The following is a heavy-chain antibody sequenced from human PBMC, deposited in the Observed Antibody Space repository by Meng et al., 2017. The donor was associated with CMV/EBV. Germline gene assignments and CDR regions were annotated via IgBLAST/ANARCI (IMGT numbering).Heavy chain of an antibody. CDR2: INHSGST. V-gene: IGHV4-34*01. CDR3: ARGGNWFDP. CDR1: GGSVSGYY. Sequence: QVQLQELGGGLLKPSETLSLTCAVYGGSVSGYYRSWIRQPPGKGLEWIGEINHSGSTNYNPSLKSRVTISVDTSKNQFSLKLSSVTAADTAVYYCARGGNWFDPWGQGTLVTVSS. J-gene: IGHJ5*02.